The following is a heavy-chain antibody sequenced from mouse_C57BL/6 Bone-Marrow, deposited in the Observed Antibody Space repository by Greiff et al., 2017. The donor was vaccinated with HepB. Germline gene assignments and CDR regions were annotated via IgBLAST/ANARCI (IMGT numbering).Heavy chain of an antibody. V-gene: IGHV1-59*01. J-gene: IGHJ2*01. Sequence: QVQLQQPGAELVRPGTSVKLSCKASGYTFTSYWMHWVKQRPGHGLEWIGVIDPSDSYTNYNQKFKGKATLTVDTSSSTAYMQLSSLTSEDSAVYYCARSHYYGSDYWGQGTTLTVSS. CDR1: GYTFTSYW. CDR2: IDPSDSYT. CDR3: ARSHYYGSDY. D-gene: IGHD1-1*01.